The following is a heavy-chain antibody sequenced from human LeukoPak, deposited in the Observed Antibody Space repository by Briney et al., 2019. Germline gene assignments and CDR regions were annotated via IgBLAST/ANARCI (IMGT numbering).Heavy chain of an antibody. CDR1: GGTFSSYA. Sequence: ASVKVSCKASGGTFSSYAISWVRQAPGQGLEWMGRIIPIFGTANYAQKFQGRVTITTDEYTSTAYMELSSLRYEDTAVYYCATHRRDGYNYRYYFDYWGQGTLVTVSS. V-gene: IGHV1-69*05. J-gene: IGHJ4*02. CDR3: ATHRRDGYNYRYYFDY. CDR2: IIPIFGTA. D-gene: IGHD5-24*01.